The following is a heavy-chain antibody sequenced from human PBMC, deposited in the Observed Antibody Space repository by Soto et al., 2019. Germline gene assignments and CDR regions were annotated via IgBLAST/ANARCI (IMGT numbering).Heavy chain of an antibody. CDR1: GFTFSNAW. J-gene: IGHJ4*02. CDR3: TTDDPINRN. CDR2: IKSKSDGETT. Sequence: GGSLRLSCVASGFTFSNAWMSWVRQAPGKGLEWVGRIKSKSDGETTDHAAPVKGRFTVSREDSRNTVYLQMNSLKSEDTAMYYCTTDDPINRNWGQGTLVTVSS. V-gene: IGHV3-15*01.